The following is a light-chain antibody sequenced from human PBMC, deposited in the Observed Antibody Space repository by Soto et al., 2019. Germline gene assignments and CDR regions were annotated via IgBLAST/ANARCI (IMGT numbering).Light chain of an antibody. CDR3: LLSYSGARPVV. CDR1: TGAVTSGHY. Sequence: QAVVTQEPSLTVSPGGTVTLTCGSSTGAVTSGHYPYWFQQKPGQAPRTLIYDTSNKHSWTPARFSGSLLGGKAAPTLSGAQPEDEAEYYCLLSYSGARPVVFGGGTKVTVL. V-gene: IGLV7-46*01. CDR2: DTS. J-gene: IGLJ2*01.